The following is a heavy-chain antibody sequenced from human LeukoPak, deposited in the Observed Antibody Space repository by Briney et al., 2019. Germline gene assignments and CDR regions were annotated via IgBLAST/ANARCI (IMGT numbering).Heavy chain of an antibody. CDR2: INHSGIT. CDR3: ARASANYDFWSGYYNPNWFDP. J-gene: IGHJ5*02. D-gene: IGHD3-3*01. V-gene: IGHV4-34*01. CDR1: GGSFGGYY. Sequence: LETLSLTCAVYGGSFGGYYWSWIRQPPGKGLEGIGEINHSGITNYNPSLTSRVTISVDTSKNQFSLKLSSVTAADTAVYYCARASANYDFWSGYYNPNWFDPWGQGTLVTVSS.